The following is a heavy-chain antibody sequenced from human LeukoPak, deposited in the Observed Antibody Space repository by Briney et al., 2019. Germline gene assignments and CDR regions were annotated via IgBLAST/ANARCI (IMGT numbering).Heavy chain of an antibody. V-gene: IGHV4-59*01. CDR3: AREYDSSGYDY. Sequence: SETLSLTCTVSGGSISSYYWSWIRQPPGKGLEWIGYIYYSGSTNYNPSLKSRVTISVDTSKNQFSLKLSSVTAADTAVYYCAREYDSSGYDYWGQRTLVTVSS. J-gene: IGHJ4*02. CDR2: IYYSGST. CDR1: GGSISSYY. D-gene: IGHD3-22*01.